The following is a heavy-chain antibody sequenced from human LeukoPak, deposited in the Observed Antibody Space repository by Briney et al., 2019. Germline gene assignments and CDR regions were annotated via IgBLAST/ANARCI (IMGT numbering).Heavy chain of an antibody. CDR1: GFTFSSYS. D-gene: IGHD6-13*01. J-gene: IGHJ4*02. V-gene: IGHV3-48*04. Sequence: KSGGSLRLSCAASGFTFSSYSMNWVRQAPGKGLEWVSYISSSSSTIYYADSVKGRFTISRDNAKNSLYLQMNSLRAEDTAVYYCARDSSSWSYNYWGQGTLVTVSS. CDR2: ISSSSSTI. CDR3: ARDSSSWSYNY.